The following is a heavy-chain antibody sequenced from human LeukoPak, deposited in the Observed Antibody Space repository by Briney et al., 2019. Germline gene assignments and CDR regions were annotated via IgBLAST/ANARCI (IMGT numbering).Heavy chain of an antibody. CDR2: IGTAGDT. CDR3: ARGRGWGTFDI. V-gene: IGHV3-13*04. Sequence: GGSLRLSFAASGFTFSSYDMHWVRQGTGQGLEWVSAIGTAGDTYYPGSVKGRFTTSRENAKNSLYLQMNSLRVGDTAVYYCARGRGWGTFDIWGQGTMVTVSS. CDR1: GFTFSSYD. J-gene: IGHJ3*02. D-gene: IGHD3-10*01.